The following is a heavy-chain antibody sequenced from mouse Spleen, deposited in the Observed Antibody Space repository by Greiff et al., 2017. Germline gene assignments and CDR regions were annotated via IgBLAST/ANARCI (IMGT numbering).Heavy chain of an antibody. CDR3: TRIYYGSSHYAMDY. CDR2: INPSNGGT. Sequence: VQLQQSGAELVKPGASVKLSCKASGYTFTSYYMYWVKQRPGQGLEWIGEINPSNGGTNFNEKFKSKATLTVDKSSSTAYMQLSSLTSEDSAVYYCTRIYYGSSHYAMDYWGQGTSVTVSS. J-gene: IGHJ4*01. CDR1: GYTFTSYY. V-gene: IGHV1S81*02. D-gene: IGHD1-1*01.